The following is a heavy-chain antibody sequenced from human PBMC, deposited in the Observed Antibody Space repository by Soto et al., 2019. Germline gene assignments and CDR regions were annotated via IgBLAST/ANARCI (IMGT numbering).Heavy chain of an antibody. CDR1: GFTLSSFN. D-gene: IGHD2-15*01. CDR2: ISITGNYK. J-gene: IGHJ4*02. Sequence: EVQLVESGGGLVKPGGSLRLSCAASGFTLSSFNMAWVRQAPGKGLEWVSSISITGNYKYYADSLKGRFTISRDNAQNLLFLQMDSLRPEDTAVYYCASRRLGYCTGGTCPEFWGQGTLVTVTS. V-gene: IGHV3-21*01. CDR3: ASRRLGYCTGGTCPEF.